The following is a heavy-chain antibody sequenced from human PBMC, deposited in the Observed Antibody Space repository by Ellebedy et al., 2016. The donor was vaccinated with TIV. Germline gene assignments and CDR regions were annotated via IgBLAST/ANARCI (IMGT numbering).Heavy chain of an antibody. CDR3: ARDDLEDFWSGYPDY. D-gene: IGHD3-3*01. J-gene: IGHJ4*02. CDR1: GYTFTRYY. V-gene: IGHV1-46*04. Sequence: AASVKVSCKASGYTFTRYYMHWVRQAPGQGLEWKGIVNPSGGSTSYAQKLQGRVTMTRDTSTSTVYMELSSLRSEDTAVYYCARDDLEDFWSGYPDYWGQGTLVTVSS. CDR2: VNPSGGST.